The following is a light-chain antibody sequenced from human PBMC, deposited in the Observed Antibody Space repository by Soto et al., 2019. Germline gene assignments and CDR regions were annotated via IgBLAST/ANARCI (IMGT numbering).Light chain of an antibody. Sequence: QSALTQPAFVSGSPGQSITISCTGTSSDVGGYNYVSWYQHPPGKAPKLMISEVSNRPSGVSNRFSGSKSGNTASLTISGLQDEDEADYYCTSYTSTSPRVFGTGTKLTVL. J-gene: IGLJ1*01. CDR3: TSYTSTSPRV. V-gene: IGLV2-14*01. CDR1: SSDVGGYNY. CDR2: EVS.